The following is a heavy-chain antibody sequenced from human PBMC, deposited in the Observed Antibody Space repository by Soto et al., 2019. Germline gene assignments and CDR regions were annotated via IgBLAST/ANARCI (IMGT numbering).Heavy chain of an antibody. Sequence: GGSLRLSCAASGFTFDDYTMHWVRQAPGKGLEWVSLISWDGGSTYYADSVKGRFTISRDNSKNSLYLQMNSLRTEDTALYYCAKDIGRIAVVDGMDVWGQGTTVTVSS. CDR1: GFTFDDYT. CDR2: ISWDGGST. CDR3: AKDIGRIAVVDGMDV. J-gene: IGHJ6*02. D-gene: IGHD6-19*01. V-gene: IGHV3-43*01.